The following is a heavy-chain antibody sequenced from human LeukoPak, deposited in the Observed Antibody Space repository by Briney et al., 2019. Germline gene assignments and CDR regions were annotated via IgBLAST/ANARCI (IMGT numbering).Heavy chain of an antibody. CDR1: GGSFSGYY. J-gene: IGHJ5*02. CDR3: ARDYAVVFDP. CDR2: IYYSGST. V-gene: IGHV4-31*11. D-gene: IGHD3-16*01. Sequence: SETLSLTCAVYGGSFSGYYWSWIRQHPGKGLEWIGYIYYSGSTYYNPSLKSRVTISVDTSKNQFSLKLSSVTAADTAVYYCARDYAVVFDPWGQGTLVTVSS.